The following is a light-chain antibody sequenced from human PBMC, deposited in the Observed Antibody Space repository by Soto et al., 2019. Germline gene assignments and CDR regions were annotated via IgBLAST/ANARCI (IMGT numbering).Light chain of an antibody. CDR1: QSVFNH. CDR2: DAS. Sequence: DVQMTQSPSSLSASVGDSVTITCRASQSVFNHLSWFQQRPGIGPKLLIYDASSIHAGVPSRFSGSGYGTDFTLTISTVQPEDSAIYCCRQSSSTPLTFGGGTRVELK. J-gene: IGKJ4*01. CDR3: RQSSSTPLT. V-gene: IGKV1-39*01.